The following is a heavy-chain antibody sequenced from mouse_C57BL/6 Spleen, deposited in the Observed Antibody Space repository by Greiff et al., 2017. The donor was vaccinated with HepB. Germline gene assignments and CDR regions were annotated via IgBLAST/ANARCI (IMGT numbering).Heavy chain of an antibody. CDR3: ARKSKGAYAMDY. Sequence: EVQLQESVPELVKPGASVKISCKASGYSFTDYNMNWVKQSNVKSLEWIGVINPNYGTTSYNQKFKGKATLTVDQSSSTAYMQLNSLTSEDSAVYYCARKSKGAYAMDYWGQGTSVTVSS. V-gene: IGHV1-39*01. J-gene: IGHJ4*01. CDR1: GYSFTDYN. CDR2: INPNYGTT. D-gene: IGHD1-3*01.